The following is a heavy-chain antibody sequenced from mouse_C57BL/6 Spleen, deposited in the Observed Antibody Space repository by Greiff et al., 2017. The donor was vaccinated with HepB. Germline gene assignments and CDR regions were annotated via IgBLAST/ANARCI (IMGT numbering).Heavy chain of an antibody. CDR1: GFTFSSYG. CDR3: ARQTDKGMDY. J-gene: IGHJ4*01. CDR2: ISSGGSYT. V-gene: IGHV5-6*01. Sequence: EVQLQESGGDLVKPGGSLKLSCAASGFTFSSYGMSWVRQTPDKRLEWVATISSGGSYTYYPDSVKGRFTISRDNAKNTLYLQMSSLKSEDTAMYYCARQTDKGMDYWGQGTSVTVSS.